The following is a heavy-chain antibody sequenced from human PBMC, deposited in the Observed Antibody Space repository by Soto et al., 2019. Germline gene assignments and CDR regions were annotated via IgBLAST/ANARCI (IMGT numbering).Heavy chain of an antibody. Sequence: PGGSLRLSCAASGFTFSTYAMSWVRQAPWKGLEWVSGISSSGGSTNHADSVKGRFIISRDNSKNMVYLQMNSLRAEDTAVYYCACLAWFGDPVPPFDCWGQGIVVTVSS. CDR1: GFTFSTYA. D-gene: IGHD3-10*01. J-gene: IGHJ4*02. V-gene: IGHV3-23*01. CDR3: ACLAWFGDPVPPFDC. CDR2: ISSSGGST.